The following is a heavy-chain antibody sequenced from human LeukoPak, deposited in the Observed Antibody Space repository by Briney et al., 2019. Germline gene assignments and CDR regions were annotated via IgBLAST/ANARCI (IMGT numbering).Heavy chain of an antibody. CDR3: ATSYDNSGYYYWDY. V-gene: IGHV1-2*02. D-gene: IGHD3-22*01. CDR1: GYTFTDYY. J-gene: IGHJ4*02. CDR2: INPNSGGT. Sequence: GASVKVSCKASGYTFTDYYMHWVRQAPGQGLEWMGWINPNSGGTNYAQKFQDRVTMTRDTSISTAYMELSRLRSDDTAVYYCATSYDNSGYYYWDYWGQGTLVTVSS.